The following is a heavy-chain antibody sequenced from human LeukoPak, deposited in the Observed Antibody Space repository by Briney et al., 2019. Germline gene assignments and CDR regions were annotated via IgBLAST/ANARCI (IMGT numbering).Heavy chain of an antibody. CDR1: GYTFSGYY. CDR2: INPNSGGT. J-gene: IGHJ4*02. CDR3: ARDITGTIESTTLLDS. Sequence: ASVKVSCKASGYTFSGYYMHWVRQAPGQGLEWMGWINPNSGGTNYAQKFQGRVTMTRDTSITTAYMELTRLRSDDTAVYYCARDITGTIESTTLLDSWGQGTLVTVSS. V-gene: IGHV1-2*02. D-gene: IGHD1-7*01.